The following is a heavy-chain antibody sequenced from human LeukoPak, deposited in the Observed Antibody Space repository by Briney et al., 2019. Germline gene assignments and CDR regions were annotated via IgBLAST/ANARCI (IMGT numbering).Heavy chain of an antibody. V-gene: IGHV3-30*02. D-gene: IGHD3-22*01. CDR2: IRYDGSNK. CDR1: GFTFSSYG. CDR3: ARSRIMIVVVPSYGMDV. J-gene: IGHJ6*02. Sequence: GGSLRLSCAASGFTFSSYGMHWVRQAPGKGLEWVAFIRYDGSNKYYADSVKGRFTISRDNSKNTLYLQMNSLRAEDTAVYYCARSRIMIVVVPSYGMDVWGQGTTVTVSS.